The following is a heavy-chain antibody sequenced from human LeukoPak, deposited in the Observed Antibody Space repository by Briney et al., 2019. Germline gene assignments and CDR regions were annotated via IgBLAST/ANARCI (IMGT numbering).Heavy chain of an antibody. D-gene: IGHD6-13*01. CDR1: GLTLSSYG. CDR3: ARATDGYSSSWYPKYYYYYGMDV. J-gene: IGHJ6*02. Sequence: GGSLRLSWEASGLTLSSYGMNWFRQAPGKGRGWVAVIWYEGSNKYYADSVKGGFTISRDNSKNTLCLQMNSLRAEDTAVYYCARATDGYSSSWYPKYYYYYGMDVWGQGTTVTVSS. V-gene: IGHV3-33*08. CDR2: IWYEGSNK.